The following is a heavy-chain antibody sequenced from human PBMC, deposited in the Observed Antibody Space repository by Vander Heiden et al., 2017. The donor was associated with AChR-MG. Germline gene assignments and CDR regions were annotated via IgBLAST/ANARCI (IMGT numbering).Heavy chain of an antibody. CDR3: AREGGSRSAFDI. Sequence: QVQLQESGPGLVKPSGTLSLPCAVSGGSISSRTWWSWVRQPPGKGLEWIGEIYHSGSTNYNPSLKSRVTISVDKSKNQFALKLSSVTAADTAVYYCAREGGSRSAFDIWGQGTMVTVSS. J-gene: IGHJ3*02. D-gene: IGHD2-2*01. CDR1: GGSISSRTW. V-gene: IGHV4-4*02. CDR2: IYHSGST.